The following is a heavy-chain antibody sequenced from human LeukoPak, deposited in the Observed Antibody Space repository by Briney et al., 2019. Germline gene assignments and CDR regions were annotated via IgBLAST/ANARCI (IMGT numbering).Heavy chain of an antibody. D-gene: IGHD4-17*01. Sequence: ASVKVSCKASGYTFTYYFIHWVRQAPGQGLEWMGRINPNSGGTKLAQKFQGRVTMTTDMSIDTAYMDLSRLTSDDTAVYYCARGTANTVSEYWGQGTLVTVSS. J-gene: IGHJ4*02. CDR1: GYTFTYYF. CDR3: ARGTANTVSEY. V-gene: IGHV1-2*06. CDR2: INPNSGGT.